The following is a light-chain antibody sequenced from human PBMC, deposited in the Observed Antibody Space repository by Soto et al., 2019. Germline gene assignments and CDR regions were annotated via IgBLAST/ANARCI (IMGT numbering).Light chain of an antibody. CDR3: AAWDDGMRAWV. CDR2: ADS. V-gene: IGLV1-44*01. J-gene: IGLJ3*02. Sequence: QSVLTQSPSASATPGQRVTISCSGSYSNIGGNSVNWYQQLPRSAPKLLIYADSQRPSGVPARFSGSKSGTSASLAISGLQSEDEADYYCAAWDDGMRAWVFGGGTKVTVL. CDR1: YSNIGGNS.